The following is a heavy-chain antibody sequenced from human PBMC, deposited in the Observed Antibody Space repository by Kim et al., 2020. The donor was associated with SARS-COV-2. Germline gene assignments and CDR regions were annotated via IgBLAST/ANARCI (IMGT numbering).Heavy chain of an antibody. D-gene: IGHD3-3*01. CDR1: GGTFSSYA. Sequence: SVKVSCKASGGTFSSYAISWVRQAPGQGLEWMGRIIPILGIANYAQKFQGRVTITADKSTSTAYMELSSLRSEYTAVYYCASEAEYYDFWSGYYSYWYF. CDR2: IIPILGIA. J-gene: IGHJ2*01. CDR3: ASEAEYYDFWSGYYSYWYF. V-gene: IGHV1-69*04.